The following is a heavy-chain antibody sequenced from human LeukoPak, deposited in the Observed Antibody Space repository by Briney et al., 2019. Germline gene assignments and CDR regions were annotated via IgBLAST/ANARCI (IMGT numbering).Heavy chain of an antibody. D-gene: IGHD2-15*01. CDR2: ISGSGGST. V-gene: IGHV3-23*01. Sequence: GGSLRLSCAASRFTFSSYAMSWVRQAPGKGLEWVSAISGSGGSTYYADSVKGRFTISRDNSKNTLYLQMNSRRAEEKAVYYFPKEAYRGGYSPFDYWGQGTLVIVSS. CDR1: RFTFSSYA. CDR3: PKEAYRGGYSPFDY. J-gene: IGHJ4*02.